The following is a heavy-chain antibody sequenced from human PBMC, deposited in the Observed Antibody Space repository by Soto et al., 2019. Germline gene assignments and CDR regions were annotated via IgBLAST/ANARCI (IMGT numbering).Heavy chain of an antibody. CDR3: ARGRYCLTGRCFPNWFDS. D-gene: IGHD7-27*01. V-gene: IGHV4-30-4*01. Sequence: LSLTCSVSGDSISNLDYFWAWIRQPPGQALEYIGYIYKSATTYYNPSFESRVAISVDTSKSQFSLNVTSVTAADTAVYFCARGRYCLTGRCFPNWFDSWGQGALVTVPQ. CDR1: GDSISNLDYF. CDR2: IYKSATT. J-gene: IGHJ5*01.